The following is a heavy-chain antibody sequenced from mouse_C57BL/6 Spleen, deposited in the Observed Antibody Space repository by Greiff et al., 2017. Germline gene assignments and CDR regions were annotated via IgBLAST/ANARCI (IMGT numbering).Heavy chain of an antibody. Sequence: QVQLQQPGAELVRPGSSVKLSCKASGYTFTSYWMHWVKQRPGQGLEWIGEIDPSDSYTNYNQKFKGKSTLTVDKSSSTAYMQLSSLTSEDSAVYYCARGGYYGSAYYAMDYWGQGTSVTVSS. CDR2: IDPSDSYT. V-gene: IGHV1-69*01. D-gene: IGHD1-1*01. J-gene: IGHJ4*01. CDR1: GYTFTSYW. CDR3: ARGGYYGSAYYAMDY.